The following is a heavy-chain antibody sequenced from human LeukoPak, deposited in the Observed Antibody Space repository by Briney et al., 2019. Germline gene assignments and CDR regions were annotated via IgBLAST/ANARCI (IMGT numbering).Heavy chain of an antibody. Sequence: SETLSLTCAVYGGSLSGYYWSWIRQPPGKGLEWIGEINHSGSTSYNASLKSRVTISVDTSKKQFSLKLSSVTAADTAVYYCAPRGDIEHSYGFGKWFDPWGQGTLVTVSS. CDR3: APRGDIEHSYGFGKWFDP. J-gene: IGHJ5*02. D-gene: IGHD5-18*01. CDR2: INHSGST. CDR1: GGSLSGYY. V-gene: IGHV4-34*01.